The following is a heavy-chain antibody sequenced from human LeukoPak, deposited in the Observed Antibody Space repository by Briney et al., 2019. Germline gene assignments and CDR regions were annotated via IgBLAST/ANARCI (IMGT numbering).Heavy chain of an antibody. CDR3: AKDSKIVGPTFRSYHYMDV. Sequence: GGSLRLSCAASGFTFSRYAMSWVRQAPGKGLEWVSGISGSGGSKYYADSVKGRFTISRDNSKNTLYLQMNSLRVEDTAVYYCAKDSKIVGPTFRSYHYMDVWGKGTTVTVSS. J-gene: IGHJ6*03. CDR1: GFTFSRYA. CDR2: ISGSGGSK. V-gene: IGHV3-23*01. D-gene: IGHD1-26*01.